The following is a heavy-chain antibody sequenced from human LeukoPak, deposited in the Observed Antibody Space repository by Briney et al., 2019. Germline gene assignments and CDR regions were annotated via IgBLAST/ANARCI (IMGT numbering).Heavy chain of an antibody. V-gene: IGHV3-21*01. Sequence: PGGSLRLSCAASGFTFSSYSMIWVRQAPGKGLEWVSSISSSSSYIYYADSVKGRFIISSDNDKNSLYLQMNGLRAEDTAVYYCARDNADYYDSSGYWRWGQGTLVTVSS. CDR2: ISSSSSYI. J-gene: IGHJ4*02. CDR3: ARDNADYYDSSGYWR. D-gene: IGHD3-22*01. CDR1: GFTFSSYS.